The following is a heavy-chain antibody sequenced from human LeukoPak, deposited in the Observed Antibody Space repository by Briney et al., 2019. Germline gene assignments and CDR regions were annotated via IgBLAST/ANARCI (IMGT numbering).Heavy chain of an antibody. CDR1: VGSFSSYA. D-gene: IGHD3-3*01. CDR3: ARGARLLTIFGVVSWFDP. CDR2: IIPIFGTA. V-gene: IGHV1-69*05. Sequence: SVKVSCKASVGSFSSYAISWVRQAPGQGLEWMGGIIPIFGTANYAQKFQGRVTITTDESTSTAYMELSSLRSEDTAVYYCARGARLLTIFGVVSWFDPWGQGTLVTVSS. J-gene: IGHJ5*02.